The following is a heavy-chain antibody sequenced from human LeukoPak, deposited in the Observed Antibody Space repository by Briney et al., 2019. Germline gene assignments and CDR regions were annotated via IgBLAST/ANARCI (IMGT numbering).Heavy chain of an antibody. D-gene: IGHD3-9*01. CDR1: GFTFSSHS. V-gene: IGHV3-21*01. Sequence: GGSLRLSCAASGFTFSSHSLNWVRQAPGNGLEWVSSISSSSSYIYYADSVKGRFTISRDNAKNSLYLQLNSLRAEDTAVYYCARDQSDILTPYYYDYWGQGTLVTVSS. CDR3: ARDQSDILTPYYYDY. CDR2: ISSSSSYI. J-gene: IGHJ4*02.